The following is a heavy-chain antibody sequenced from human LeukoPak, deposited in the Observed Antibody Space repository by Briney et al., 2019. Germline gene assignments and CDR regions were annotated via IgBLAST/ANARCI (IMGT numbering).Heavy chain of an antibody. CDR1: GGSTSSYS. D-gene: IGHD3-3*01. CDR3: ARLSAGTDYDFWDGFDL. J-gene: IGHJ2*01. CDR2: IYYSGST. V-gene: IGHV4-30-4*08. Sequence: PSETLSLTCIVSGGSTSSYSWGWIRQPPGKGLEWIGYIYYSGSTYYNPSLKSRVTISVDTSKNQFSLKLSSVTAADTAVYYCARLSAGTDYDFWDGFDLWGRGTLVIVSS.